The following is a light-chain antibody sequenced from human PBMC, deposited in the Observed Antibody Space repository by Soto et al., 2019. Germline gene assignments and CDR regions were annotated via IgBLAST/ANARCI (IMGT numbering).Light chain of an antibody. CDR2: DAS. CDR1: QSISSW. J-gene: IGKJ1*01. Sequence: GDRVTITCRASQSISSWLAWYQQKPGKAPKLLIYDASSLESGVPSRFSGSEYWPEFTLTISSLQPDDFATYYCQQYNSYWTFGQGTKVEIK. CDR3: QQYNSYWT. V-gene: IGKV1-5*01.